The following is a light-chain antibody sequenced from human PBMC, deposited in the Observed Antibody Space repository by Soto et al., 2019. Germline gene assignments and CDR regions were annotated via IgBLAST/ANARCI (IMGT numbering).Light chain of an antibody. CDR1: QNVRNS. CDR2: GAS. J-gene: IGKJ3*01. CDR3: QQSNAWPPLIT. V-gene: IGKV3-15*01. Sequence: VLTQSPATLSLSPGERATLSCRASQNVRNSLAWFQQRPGQAPRRLIYGASTRATGVPARFSGGGSGTEFTLTISGLRSEDSATYYCQQSNAWPPLITFGPGTQVDLK.